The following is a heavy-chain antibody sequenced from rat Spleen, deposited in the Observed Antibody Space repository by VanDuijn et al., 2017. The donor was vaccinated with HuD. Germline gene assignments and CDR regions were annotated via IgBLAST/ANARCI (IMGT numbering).Heavy chain of an antibody. J-gene: IGHJ2*01. CDR3: ATSVGGYPYYFDY. D-gene: IGHD1-4*01. Sequence: EVQLVESGGGLVQPGRSLKLSCAASGFTFSNYYMAWVRQAPTKGLEWVASISPSGGSTYYPDSVKGRFTISRDNAKSTQYLQMDSLRSEDTATYYCATSVGGYPYYFDYWGQGVMVTVSS. CDR2: ISPSGGST. V-gene: IGHV5-27*01. CDR1: GFTFSNYY.